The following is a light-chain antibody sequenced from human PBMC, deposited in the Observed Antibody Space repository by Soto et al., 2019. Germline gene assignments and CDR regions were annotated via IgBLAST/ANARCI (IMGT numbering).Light chain of an antibody. V-gene: IGLV4-69*01. Sequence: QPVLTQSPSASASLGASVKLTCTLSSGHSNYAIAWHQQQPEKGPRYLMKINSDGSHNKGDGIPDRLSGSSSGAERYLTISSLQSEDEADYYCQTWGTGIQVFGGGTKVTVL. CDR2: INSDGSH. CDR3: QTWGTGIQV. J-gene: IGLJ3*02. CDR1: SGHSNYA.